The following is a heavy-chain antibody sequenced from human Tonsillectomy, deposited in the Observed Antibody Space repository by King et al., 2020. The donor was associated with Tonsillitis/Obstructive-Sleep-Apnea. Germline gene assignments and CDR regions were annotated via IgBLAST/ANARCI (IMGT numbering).Heavy chain of an antibody. Sequence: QLVQSGGGVVQPGRSLRLSCAASGFTFSSYAMHWVRQAPGKGLEWVAVISYDGSNKYYADSVKGRFTISRDNSKNTLYLQMNSLRAEDTAVYYCARILVPLVVVPAAMFDAFDIWGQGTLVTVSS. CDR2: ISYDGSNK. J-gene: IGHJ3*02. V-gene: IGHV3-30*04. CDR1: GFTFSSYA. D-gene: IGHD2-2*01. CDR3: ARILVPLVVVPAAMFDAFDI.